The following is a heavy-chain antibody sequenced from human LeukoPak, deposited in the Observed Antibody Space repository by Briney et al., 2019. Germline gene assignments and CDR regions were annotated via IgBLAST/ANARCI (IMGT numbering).Heavy chain of an antibody. CDR1: GYTFTNYY. CDR2: MNPNSGNT. Sequence: ASVKVSCKTSGYTFTNYYIHWVRRATGQGLEWMGWMNPNSGNTGYAQKFQGRVTITRNTSISTAYMKLSSLRSEDTAVYYCARGSGRPRNYYFDYWGQGTLVTVSS. J-gene: IGHJ4*02. D-gene: IGHD6-19*01. V-gene: IGHV1-8*03. CDR3: ARGSGRPRNYYFDY.